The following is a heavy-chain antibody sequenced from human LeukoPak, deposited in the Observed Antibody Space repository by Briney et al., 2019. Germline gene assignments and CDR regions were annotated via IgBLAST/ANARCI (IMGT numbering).Heavy chain of an antibody. V-gene: IGHV3-53*01. CDR1: GFTINTNY. CDR2: IYPGGIT. CDR3: ARRVVPGSVYPDAFDI. J-gene: IGHJ3*02. D-gene: IGHD2-2*01. Sequence: GGSLRLSCAASGFTINTNYMNWVRQAPGRGLEWVSVIYPGGITKYADSVKGRFTISRDNSKNTLYLQMNSLRVEDTAVYYCARRVVPGSVYPDAFDIWGQGTMVTVSS.